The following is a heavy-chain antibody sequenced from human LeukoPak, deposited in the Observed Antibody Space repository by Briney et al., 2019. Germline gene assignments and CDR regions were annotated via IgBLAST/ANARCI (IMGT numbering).Heavy chain of an antibody. CDR1: GYTFTNYG. J-gene: IGHJ2*01. Sequence: ASVKVSCKASGYTFTNYGISWVRQAPGQGPEWMGWISAYNGKTNYAQKVQGRVTMTTDTSTSTAYMELRSLRSDDTAVYYCAREPHYDLLTGYALGYLDLWGRGTLLTVSS. CDR2: ISAYNGKT. V-gene: IGHV1-18*01. D-gene: IGHD3-9*01. CDR3: AREPHYDLLTGYALGYLDL.